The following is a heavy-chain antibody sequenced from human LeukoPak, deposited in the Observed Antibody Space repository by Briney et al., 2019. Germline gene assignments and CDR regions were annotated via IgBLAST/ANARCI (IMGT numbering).Heavy chain of an antibody. CDR2: IYADGYT. J-gene: IGHJ3*01. Sequence: GGSLRLSCAASGISVSNDYMSWVRQAPGKGLEWVSAIYADGYTRDAASVKGRFSISRHNSKNTVYLQMDNLRPEDTAVYYCARDRRGETDFDVWGPGTMVTVSS. V-gene: IGHV3-53*04. CDR3: ARDRRGETDFDV. CDR1: GISVSNDY.